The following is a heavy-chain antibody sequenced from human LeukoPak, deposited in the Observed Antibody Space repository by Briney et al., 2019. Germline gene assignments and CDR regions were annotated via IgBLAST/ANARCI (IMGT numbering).Heavy chain of an antibody. V-gene: IGHV4-31*03. CDR3: AREVVRYYYDSSGHTSYYYYYGMDV. CDR2: IYYSGST. Sequence: SQTLSLTCTVSGGSISSGGYYWSWLRQHPGKGLEWIGYIYYSGSTYYNPSLKSRFTISVDTSKNQFSLKLSSVTAADTAVYYCAREVVRYYYDSSGHTSYYYYYGMDVWGQGTTVTVSS. CDR1: GGSISSGGYY. D-gene: IGHD3-22*01. J-gene: IGHJ6*02.